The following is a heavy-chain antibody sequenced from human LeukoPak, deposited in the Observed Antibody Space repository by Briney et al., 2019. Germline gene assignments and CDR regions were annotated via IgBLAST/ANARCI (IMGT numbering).Heavy chain of an antibody. CDR1: GFTFSSYS. V-gene: IGHV4-34*01. CDR3: ARGRGRDGYNMGYYYYYYGMDV. Sequence: PGGSLRLSCAASGFTFSSYSMNWVRQSPGKGLEWIGEINHSGSTNYNPSLKSRVTISVDTSKNQFSLKLSSVTAADTAVYYCARGRGRDGYNMGYYYYYYGMDVWGQGTTVTVSS. J-gene: IGHJ6*02. CDR2: INHSGST. D-gene: IGHD5-12*01.